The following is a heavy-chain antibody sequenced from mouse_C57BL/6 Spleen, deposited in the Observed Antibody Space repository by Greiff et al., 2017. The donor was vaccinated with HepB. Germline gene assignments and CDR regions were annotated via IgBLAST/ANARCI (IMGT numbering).Heavy chain of an antibody. V-gene: IGHV1-64*01. CDR1: GYTFTSYW. J-gene: IGHJ2*01. Sequence: QVQLHQSGAELVKPGASVKLSCKASGYTFTSYWMHWVKQRPGHGLEWIGMIHPNSGSTNYNETFKSKSTLTVDKSSSTVYMQLSSLTSEDSAVYYCAITTVDYWGQGTTLTVSS. CDR2: IHPNSGST. D-gene: IGHD1-1*01. CDR3: AITTVDY.